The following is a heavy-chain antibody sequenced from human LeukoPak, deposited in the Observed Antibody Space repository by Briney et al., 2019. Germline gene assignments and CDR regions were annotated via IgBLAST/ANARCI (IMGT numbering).Heavy chain of an antibody. V-gene: IGHV1-18*01. D-gene: IGHD4-23*01. CDR2: ISAYNGNT. J-gene: IGHJ1*01. Sequence: GASVKVSCKASGYTFTSYGISWVRQAPGQGLEWMGWISAYNGNTNYARKLQGRVTMTTDTSTSTAYMELRSLRSDDTAVYYCATSYGGNSPRYFQHWGQGTLVTVSS. CDR1: GYTFTSYG. CDR3: ATSYGGNSPRYFQH.